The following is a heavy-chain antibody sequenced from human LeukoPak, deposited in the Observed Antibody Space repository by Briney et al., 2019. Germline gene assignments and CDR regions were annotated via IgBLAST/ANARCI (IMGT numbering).Heavy chain of an antibody. CDR1: GYSISSGYY. D-gene: IGHD2-2*01. V-gene: IGHV4-38-2*02. Sequence: PSETLSITCTVSGYSISSGYYWGWIRQPPGKGLEWIGSIYHSGSTYYNPSLKSRVTISVDTSKNQFSLKLSSVTAADTAVYYCARGFVPAARSNWFDPWGQGTLVTVSS. CDR2: IYHSGST. CDR3: ARGFVPAARSNWFDP. J-gene: IGHJ5*02.